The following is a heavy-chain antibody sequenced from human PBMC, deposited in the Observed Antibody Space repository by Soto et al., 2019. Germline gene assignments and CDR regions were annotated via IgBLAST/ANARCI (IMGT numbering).Heavy chain of an antibody. CDR3: ARDDYYGSGSKFDP. Sequence: QVQLQESGPGLVKPSQTLSLTCTVSVGSISSGGYYWSWIRQHPGKGLEWIGYIYYSGGTYYNPSLKSRVTIAVDTSKNQFSLNLSSVTAADTAVYYCARDDYYGSGSKFDPWGQGTLVTVSS. V-gene: IGHV4-31*03. D-gene: IGHD3-10*01. J-gene: IGHJ5*02. CDR1: VGSISSGGYY. CDR2: IYYSGGT.